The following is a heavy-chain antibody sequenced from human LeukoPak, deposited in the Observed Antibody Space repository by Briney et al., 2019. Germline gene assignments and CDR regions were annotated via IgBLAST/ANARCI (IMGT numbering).Heavy chain of an antibody. V-gene: IGHV3-30*18. J-gene: IGHJ5*02. CDR1: AFTFSNYG. CDR2: ISYDGTYK. Sequence: GGSLRLSCAASAFTFSNYGMHWVRLAPGKGLAWVAFISYDGTYKFHADSVKGRFTISRDNSNNTLYLQMNGLRPDDTAVYYCAKDQRGFSYGYSYLFDPRGQGTLVTVSS. D-gene: IGHD5-18*01. CDR3: AKDQRGFSYGYSYLFDP.